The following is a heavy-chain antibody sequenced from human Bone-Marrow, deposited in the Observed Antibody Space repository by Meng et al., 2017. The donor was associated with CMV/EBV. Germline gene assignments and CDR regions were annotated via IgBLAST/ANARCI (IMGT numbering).Heavy chain of an antibody. D-gene: IGHD4-23*01. Sequence: SVKVSCKASGGTFDNYMINWVRQAPGQGLEWMGRFIPIVGATNYIPKFRDRFTITADESSHTAHMELSRLTSDDTAVYYCARSANSFASPLDFWGQGTRVTVSS. V-gene: IGHV1-69*08. CDR2: FIPIVGAT. CDR1: GGTFDNYM. CDR3: ARSANSFASPLDF. J-gene: IGHJ4*02.